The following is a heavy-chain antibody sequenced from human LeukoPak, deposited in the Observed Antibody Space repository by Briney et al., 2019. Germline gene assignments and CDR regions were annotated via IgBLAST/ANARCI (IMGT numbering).Heavy chain of an antibody. CDR1: GGSFSGYY. CDR3: ARTYSCLDY. Sequence: MSSETLSLTCAVYGGSFSGYYWSWIRQPPGKGLEWIGEINHSGSTNYNPSLKSRVTISVDTSKNQFSLKLSSVTAADTAVYYCARTYSCLDYWGQGTLVTVSS. D-gene: IGHD2-15*01. J-gene: IGHJ4*02. V-gene: IGHV4-34*01. CDR2: INHSGST.